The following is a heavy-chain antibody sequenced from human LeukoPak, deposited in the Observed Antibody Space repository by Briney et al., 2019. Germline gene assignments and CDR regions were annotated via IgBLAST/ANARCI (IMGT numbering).Heavy chain of an antibody. Sequence: GASVEGYCKASGYTFTSYHINWVRQATGHGIEWMGWMSPNSGDTGFAQKFQGRVTMTRNTSVTTAYMELSSLRSDDTAIYYCARGVAAGYDYWGQRTLVTVSS. D-gene: IGHD6-13*01. CDR3: ARGVAAGYDY. J-gene: IGHJ4*02. CDR1: GYTFTSYH. CDR2: MSPNSGDT. V-gene: IGHV1-8*01.